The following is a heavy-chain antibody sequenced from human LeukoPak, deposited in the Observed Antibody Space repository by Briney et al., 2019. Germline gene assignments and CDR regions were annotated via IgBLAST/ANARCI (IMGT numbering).Heavy chain of an antibody. D-gene: IGHD3-3*01. Sequence: PGGSLRLSCAASGSTFDDYGMSWVRQAPGKGLEWVSGINWNGGSTGYADSVKGRFTMSRDNAKNSLYLQMNSLRAEDTALYYCARGLARFLEWLPGVNYFDYWGQGTLVTVSS. V-gene: IGHV3-20*04. CDR3: ARGLARFLEWLPGVNYFDY. CDR2: INWNGGST. J-gene: IGHJ4*02. CDR1: GSTFDDYG.